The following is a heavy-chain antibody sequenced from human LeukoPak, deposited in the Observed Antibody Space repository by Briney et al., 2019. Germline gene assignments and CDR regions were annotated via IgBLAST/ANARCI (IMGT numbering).Heavy chain of an antibody. D-gene: IGHD5-18*01. Sequence: PETLSLTCTVSGGSISSYYWSWIRQPPGKGLEWIGYIYYSGSTNYNPSLKSRVTISVDTSKNQISLKLSSVTAADTAVYYCARKRGYSIDPWGQGTLVTVSS. CDR3: ARKRGYSIDP. CDR2: IYYSGST. CDR1: GGSISSYY. J-gene: IGHJ5*02. V-gene: IGHV4-59*01.